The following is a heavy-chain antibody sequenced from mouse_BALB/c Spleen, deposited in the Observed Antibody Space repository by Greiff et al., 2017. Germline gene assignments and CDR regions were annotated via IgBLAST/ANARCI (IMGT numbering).Heavy chain of an antibody. J-gene: IGHJ2*01. D-gene: IGHD1-1*01. CDR3: ARHYYGSSYYFDY. V-gene: IGHV5-12-1*01. Sequence: EVQGVESGGGLVKPGGSLKLSCAASGFAFSSYDMSWVRQTPEKRLEWVAYISSGGGSTYYPDTVKGRFTISRDNAKNTLYLQMSSLESEDTAMYYCARHYYGSSYYFDYWGQGTTLTVSS. CDR2: ISSGGGST. CDR1: GFAFSSYD.